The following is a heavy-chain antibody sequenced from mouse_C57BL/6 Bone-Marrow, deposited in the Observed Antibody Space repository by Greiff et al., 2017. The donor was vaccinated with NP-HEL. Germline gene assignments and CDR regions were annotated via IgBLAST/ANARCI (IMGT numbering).Heavy chain of an antibody. V-gene: IGHV7-3*01. Sequence: EVQLQESGGGLVQPGGSLSLSCAASGFTFTDYYMSWVRQPPGKALEWLGFIRNKANGYTTEYSASVKGRFTISRDNSQSILYLQMNALRAEDSATYYCAREVYLYYFDYWGQGTTLTVSS. CDR2: IRNKANGYTT. CDR3: AREVYLYYFDY. CDR1: GFTFTDYY. D-gene: IGHD5-1*01. J-gene: IGHJ2*01.